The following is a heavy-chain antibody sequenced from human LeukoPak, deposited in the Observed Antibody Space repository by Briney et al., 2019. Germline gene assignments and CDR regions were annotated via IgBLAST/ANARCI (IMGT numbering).Heavy chain of an antibody. D-gene: IGHD6-19*01. CDR1: GGPISSGGYY. V-gene: IGHV4-61*02. J-gene: IGHJ4*02. CDR3: ARSLNSGWYYFDY. CDR2: IYTSGST. Sequence: SQTLSLTCTVSGGPISSGGYYWSWIRQPAGKGLEWIGRIYTSGSTNYNPSLKSRVTISVDTSKNQFSLKLSSVTAADTAVYYCARSLNSGWYYFDYWGQGTLVTVSS.